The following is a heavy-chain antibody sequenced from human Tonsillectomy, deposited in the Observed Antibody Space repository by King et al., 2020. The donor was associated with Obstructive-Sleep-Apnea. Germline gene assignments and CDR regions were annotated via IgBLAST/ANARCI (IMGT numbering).Heavy chain of an antibody. Sequence: QLQESGPGLVKPSGTLSLTCAVSGGSISSSNWWSWVRQPPGKGLEWIGEIYHSGSTHYNPSLTSRATISVDKSKNQFSLKLSSVTAADTAVYYCARAEDSSSWYNWFDPWGQGTLVTVSS. V-gene: IGHV4-4*02. CDR2: IYHSGST. CDR3: ARAEDSSSWYNWFDP. CDR1: GGSISSSNW. J-gene: IGHJ5*02. D-gene: IGHD6-13*01.